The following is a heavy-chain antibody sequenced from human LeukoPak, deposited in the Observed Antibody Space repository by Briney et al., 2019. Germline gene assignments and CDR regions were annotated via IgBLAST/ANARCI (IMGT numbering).Heavy chain of an antibody. CDR2: ISNDGVRT. J-gene: IGHJ3*01. CDR1: GFTFSSYA. D-gene: IGHD5-12*01. V-gene: IGHV3-23*01. Sequence: PGGSLRLSCQFSGFTFSSYAMIWVRQAPGKGLEWISGISNDGVRTFYADAVKGRFTISRDNSKNTLHLQMNSLRVEDTAYYYCAKDRRAGYPRDSFDAWGQGTAVTVS. CDR3: AKDRRAGYPRDSFDA.